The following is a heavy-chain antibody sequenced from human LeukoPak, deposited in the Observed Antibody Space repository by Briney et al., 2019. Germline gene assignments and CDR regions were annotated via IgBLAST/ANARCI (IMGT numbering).Heavy chain of an antibody. J-gene: IGHJ4*02. V-gene: IGHV4-38-2*01. CDR2: IYHSGST. CDR1: GYSISSGYY. D-gene: IGHD3-10*01. CDR3: ARHYGPGSGSSIEFDY. Sequence: SETLSLTCAVSGYSISSGYYWSWIRQPPGKGLEWIGRIYHSGSTYYNPSLKSRVTISVDTSKNQFSLKLSSVTAADTAVYYCARHYGPGSGSSIEFDYWGQGTLVTVSS.